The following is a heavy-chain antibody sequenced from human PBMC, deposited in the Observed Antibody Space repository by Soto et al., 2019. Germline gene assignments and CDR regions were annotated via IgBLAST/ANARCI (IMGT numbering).Heavy chain of an antibody. Sequence: SETLSLTCTLSGGSISSGGYYWSWIRQHPGKGLEWIGYIYYSGSTYYNPSLKSRVTISVDTSKNQFSLKLSSVTAADTAVYYCASQAEYCSSTSCYGGGFDYWGQGTQVTVSS. CDR3: ASQAEYCSSTSCYGGGFDY. J-gene: IGHJ4*02. V-gene: IGHV4-31*03. CDR2: IYYSGST. CDR1: GGSISSGGYY. D-gene: IGHD2-2*01.